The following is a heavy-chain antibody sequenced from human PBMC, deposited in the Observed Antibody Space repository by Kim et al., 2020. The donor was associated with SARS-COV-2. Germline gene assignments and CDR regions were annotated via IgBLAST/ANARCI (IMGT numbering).Heavy chain of an antibody. CDR3: ARGGGPRGYYASCGYPDFVY. CDR2: INHSGST. D-gene: IGHD3-22*01. J-gene: IGHJ4*02. CDR1: GGSFSGYY. V-gene: IGHV4-34*01. Sequence: SETLSLTCAVYGGSFSGYYWSWIRQPPGKGLEWIGEINHSGSTNYNPSLKSRVTISVDTSKNQFSLKLSSVTAADTAVYYCARGGGPRGYYASCGYPDFVYWGSRDLGSVSS.